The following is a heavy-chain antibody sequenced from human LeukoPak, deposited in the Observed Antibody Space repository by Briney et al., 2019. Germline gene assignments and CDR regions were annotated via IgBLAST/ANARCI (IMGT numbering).Heavy chain of an antibody. Sequence: GGSLRLSCAASGFTFGDYGMSWVRQAPGKGLEWVSGINWNGGSTGYADSVKGRFTISRDNAKNSLYLQMNSLRAEDTALYYCARDYYDSSGPHDAFDNWGQGTMVTVSS. D-gene: IGHD3-22*01. J-gene: IGHJ3*02. CDR1: GFTFGDYG. CDR2: INWNGGST. V-gene: IGHV3-20*04. CDR3: ARDYYDSSGPHDAFDN.